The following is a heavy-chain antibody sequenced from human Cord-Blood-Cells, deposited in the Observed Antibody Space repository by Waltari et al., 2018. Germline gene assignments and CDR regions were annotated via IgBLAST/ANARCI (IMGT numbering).Heavy chain of an antibody. CDR3: ARVGGGYSYGFLDY. Sequence: QVQLQQWGAGLLKPSETPSLTCAVYGGSFSGYYWSWIRQPPGKGLEWIGEINHSGSTNYNPSLKSRVTISVDTSKNQFSLKLSSVTAADTAVYYCARVGGGYSYGFLDYWGQGTLVTVSS. J-gene: IGHJ4*02. CDR1: GGSFSGYY. D-gene: IGHD5-18*01. CDR2: INHSGST. V-gene: IGHV4-34*01.